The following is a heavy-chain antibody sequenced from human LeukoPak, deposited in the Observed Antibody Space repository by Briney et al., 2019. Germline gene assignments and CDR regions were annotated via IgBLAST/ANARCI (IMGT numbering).Heavy chain of an antibody. D-gene: IGHD3-3*01. J-gene: IGHJ4*02. Sequence: GGSLRLSCAASGFTFSSYSMNWVRQAPGKGLKWVSYISSSSSTIYYADSVKGRFTISRDNAKNSLYLQMNSLRAEDTAVYYCARGVSEDFWSGYYTYYFDYWGQGTLVTVSS. V-gene: IGHV3-48*01. CDR2: ISSSSSTI. CDR1: GFTFSSYS. CDR3: ARGVSEDFWSGYYTYYFDY.